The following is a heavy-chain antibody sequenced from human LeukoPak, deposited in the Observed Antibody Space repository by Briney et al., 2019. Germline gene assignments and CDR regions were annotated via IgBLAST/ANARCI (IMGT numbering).Heavy chain of an antibody. J-gene: IGHJ4*02. CDR3: ARSFGAAAGLAPDY. V-gene: IGHV4-59*01. D-gene: IGHD6-13*01. CDR2: IYYSGST. CDR1: GGSISSYY. Sequence: SETLSLTCTVSGGSISSYYWSWIRQPPGKGLEWIGYIYYSGSTNYNPSLKSRVTISVDTSKNQFSLKLSSVTAADTAVYYCARSFGAAAGLAPDYWGQGTLVTVSS.